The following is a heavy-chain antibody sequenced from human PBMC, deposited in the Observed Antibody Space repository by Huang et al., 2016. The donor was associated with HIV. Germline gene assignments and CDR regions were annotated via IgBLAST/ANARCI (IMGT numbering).Heavy chain of an antibody. CDR2: INQRGST. J-gene: IGHJ6*02. CDR3: ARYGGNYYYYYGMDV. CDR1: GGSFSGYY. D-gene: IGHD2-15*01. V-gene: IGHV4-34*01. Sequence: QVQLQQWGAGLLKPSETLSLTCAVYGGSFSGYYWIWIRQLPGKGLEWSGEINQRGSTNYNPSRKSRVTISIDTSKNQVSLKLSSVTAADTAVYYCARYGGNYYYYYGMDVWGQGTTVTVSS.